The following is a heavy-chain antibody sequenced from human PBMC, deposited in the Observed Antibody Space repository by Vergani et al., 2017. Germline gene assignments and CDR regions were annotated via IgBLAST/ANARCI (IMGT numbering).Heavy chain of an antibody. CDR2: IYWNDDK. V-gene: IGHV2-5*01. CDR1: GFSLSTSGVG. CDR3: AHTHGYNYVGDFDY. Sequence: QITLKESGPTLVKPTQTLTLTCTFSGFSLSTSGVGVGWIRQPPGKALEWLALIYWNDDKRYSPSLKSRLTITKDTSKNKVVLTMTNMDPVDTATYYCAHTHGYNYVGDFDYWGQGTLVTVSS. J-gene: IGHJ4*02. D-gene: IGHD5-24*01.